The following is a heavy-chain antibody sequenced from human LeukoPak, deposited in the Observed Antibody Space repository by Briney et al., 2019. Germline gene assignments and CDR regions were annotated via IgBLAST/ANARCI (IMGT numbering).Heavy chain of an antibody. CDR3: ARRIDYSFGKVTQHYNWFDP. D-gene: IGHD2-21*02. V-gene: IGHV4-34*01. CDR2: INHSGST. Sequence: SETLSLTCAVYGGSFSGYYWSWIRQPPGKGLEWIGEINHSGSTNYNPSLKSRVTISVDTSKNQFSLKLNSVTPEDTAVYYCARRIDYSFGKVTQHYNWFDPWGQGTLVTVSS. J-gene: IGHJ5*02. CDR1: GGSFSGYY.